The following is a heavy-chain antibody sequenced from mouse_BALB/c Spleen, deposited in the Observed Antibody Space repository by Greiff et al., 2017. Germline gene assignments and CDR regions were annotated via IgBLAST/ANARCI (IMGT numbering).Heavy chain of an antibody. CDR2: INPGSGGT. D-gene: IGHD1-1*01. V-gene: IGHV1-54*01. CDR1: GYAFTNYL. J-gene: IGHJ4*01. Sequence: QVQLQQSGAELVRPGTSVKVSCKASGYAFTNYLIEWVKQRPGQGLEWIGVINPGSGGTNYNEKFKGKATLTADKSSSTAYMQLSSLTSDDSAVYFCARGGYYGSSYAMDYWGQGTSVTVSS. CDR3: ARGGYYGSSYAMDY.